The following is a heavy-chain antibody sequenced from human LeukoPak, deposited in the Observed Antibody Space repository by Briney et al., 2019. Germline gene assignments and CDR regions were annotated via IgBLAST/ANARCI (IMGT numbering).Heavy chain of an antibody. CDR2: INPDGGIT. CDR3: ARAPRDQLYLVDY. CDR1: GYSFTDYY. V-gene: IGHV1-46*01. Sequence: ASVKVSCKASGYSFTDYYIHWVRQAPGQGLEWLGIINPDGGITTYAQKFQGRVTMTRDTSTSTVYMELSSLRSEDTAVYYCARAPRDQLYLVDYWGQGTLVTVSS. J-gene: IGHJ4*02. D-gene: IGHD5-18*01.